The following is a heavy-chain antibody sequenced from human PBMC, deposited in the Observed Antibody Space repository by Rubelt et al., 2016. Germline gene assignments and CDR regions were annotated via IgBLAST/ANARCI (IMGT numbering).Heavy chain of an antibody. CDR2: IYYSGST. J-gene: IGHJ6*02. CDR1: GGSISSGGYY. Sequence: QVQLQESGPGLVKPSETLSLTCTVSGGSISSGGYYWSWIRQHPGKGLEWIGYIYYSGSTYYNPSLKSRVTISGDTSKNQVSLKLRSLTAADTAVYYCARVSRDSSGYDYYGMDVWGQGTTVTVSS. CDR3: ARVSRDSSGYDYYGMDV. D-gene: IGHD3-22*01. V-gene: IGHV4-31*03.